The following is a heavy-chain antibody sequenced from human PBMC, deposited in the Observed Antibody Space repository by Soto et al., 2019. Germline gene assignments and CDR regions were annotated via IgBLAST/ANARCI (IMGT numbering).Heavy chain of an antibody. D-gene: IGHD4-17*01. V-gene: IGHV4-30-2*01. CDR3: ARFYCDYLHWFDP. CDR2: IYQSGST. CDR1: GGSISSGGYS. Sequence: QLQLQESGSGLVKPSQTLSLTCAVSGGSISSGGYSWSWIRQPPGKGLEWFGYIYQSGSTYYNPSLWCRVCLSVDRSNNPFSLKLSSVASADTAEYYCARFYCDYLHWFDPWGQGTLVSFYS. J-gene: IGHJ5*02.